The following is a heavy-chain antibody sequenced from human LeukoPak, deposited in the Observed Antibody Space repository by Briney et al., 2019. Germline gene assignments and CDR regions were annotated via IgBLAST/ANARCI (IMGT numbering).Heavy chain of an antibody. Sequence: PSETLSLTCAVSGGSISRYYWSWIRQPPGKGLEWIGYIYYSGGTNYNPSLKTRVTISVDTSKNQFSLKLSSVTAADTAVYYCARAPIFGVDVDAFDIWGQGTMVTVSS. D-gene: IGHD3-3*01. J-gene: IGHJ3*02. CDR1: GGSISRYY. V-gene: IGHV4-59*01. CDR3: ARAPIFGVDVDAFDI. CDR2: IYYSGGT.